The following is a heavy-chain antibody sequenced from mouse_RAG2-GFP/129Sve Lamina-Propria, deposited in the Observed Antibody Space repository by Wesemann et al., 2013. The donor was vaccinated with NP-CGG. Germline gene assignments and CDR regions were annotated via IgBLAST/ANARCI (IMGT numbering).Heavy chain of an antibody. V-gene: IGHV6-3*01. CDR1: GFTFSNYW. Sequence: EVKLEESGGGLVQPGGSMKLSCVASGFTFSNYWMNWVRQSPEKGLEWVAQIRLKSDNYATHYAESVKGRFTISRDDSKSSVYLQMNNLRAEDTGIYYCTANYDYAWFAYWGQGTLVTVSA. D-gene: IGHD2-4*01. J-gene: IGHJ3*01. CDR3: TANYDYAWFAY. CDR2: IRLKSDNYAT.